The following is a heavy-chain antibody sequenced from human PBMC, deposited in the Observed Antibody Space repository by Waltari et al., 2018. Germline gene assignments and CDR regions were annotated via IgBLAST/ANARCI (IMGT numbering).Heavy chain of an antibody. J-gene: IGHJ3*02. CDR2: IYTSGST. CDR1: GGSISSGSYY. V-gene: IGHV4-61*02. Sequence: QVQLQESGPGLVKPSQTLSLTCTVSGGSISSGSYYWSWLRQPAGKGLEWIGRIYTSGSTNYNPSLKSRVTISVDTSKNQFSLKLSSVTAADTAVYYCARSRGFYGSGSYTDAFDIWGQGTMVTVSS. CDR3: ARSRGFYGSGSYTDAFDI. D-gene: IGHD3-10*01.